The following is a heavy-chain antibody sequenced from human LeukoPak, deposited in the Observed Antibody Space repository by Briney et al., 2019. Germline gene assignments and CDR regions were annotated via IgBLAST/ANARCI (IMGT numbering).Heavy chain of an antibody. Sequence: SETLSLTCAVSGGSISSGGYSWIWIRQPPGKGLEWIGYIYHSGSTYYNPSLKSRVTISVDRSKNQFSLKLSSVTAADTAVYYCARDRGGGVDYWGQGTLVTVSS. CDR1: GGSISSGGYS. V-gene: IGHV4-30-2*01. D-gene: IGHD2-15*01. CDR3: ARDRGGGVDY. CDR2: IYHSGST. J-gene: IGHJ4*02.